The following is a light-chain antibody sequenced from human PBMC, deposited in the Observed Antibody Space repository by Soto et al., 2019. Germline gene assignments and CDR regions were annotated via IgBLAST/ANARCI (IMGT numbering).Light chain of an antibody. Sequence: EIVLTQSPATLSLSPWERATLSCRASQSVSSEYLAWYQQRPDQAPRLLIYDASNRATGIPARFSGSGSGTDFTLTISSLEPEDFAVYYCQQRSNWPPFTFGQGTRLEIK. CDR1: QSVSSEY. CDR3: QQRSNWPPFT. V-gene: IGKV3-11*01. CDR2: DAS. J-gene: IGKJ5*01.